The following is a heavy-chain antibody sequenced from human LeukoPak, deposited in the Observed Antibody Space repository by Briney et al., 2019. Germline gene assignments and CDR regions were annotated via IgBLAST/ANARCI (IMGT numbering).Heavy chain of an antibody. V-gene: IGHV1-3*01. D-gene: IGHD4-17*01. CDR3: ARDRETTSTIFDY. CDR1: GYTFTSYA. J-gene: IGHJ4*02. CDR2: INAGNGNT. Sequence: ASVKVSCKASGYTFTSYAMHWVRQAPGQRLEWMGWINAGNGNTKYSQKFQGRVTITRDTSASTAYVELSSLRSEDTAVYYCARDRETTSTIFDYWGQGTLVTVSS.